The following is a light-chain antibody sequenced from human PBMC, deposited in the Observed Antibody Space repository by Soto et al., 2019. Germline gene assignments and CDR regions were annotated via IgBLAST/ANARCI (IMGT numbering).Light chain of an antibody. V-gene: IGLV1-40*01. J-gene: IGLJ1*01. Sequence: QAVVTQPPSVSGAPGQGVTISCTGSSSNIGAPYDVHWYQHLPGTAPKLLIYGGNNRPSGVPDRFSGSRSGTSASLAISGLQAEDEAEYYCSSYTNINTRACVFGTGTKVTVL. CDR3: SSYTNINTRACV. CDR1: SSNIGAPYD. CDR2: GGN.